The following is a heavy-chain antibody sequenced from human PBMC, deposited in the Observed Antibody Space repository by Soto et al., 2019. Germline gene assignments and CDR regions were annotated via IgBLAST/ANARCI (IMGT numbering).Heavy chain of an antibody. CDR3: ARRGRWRIAAAGTFGNWLDP. CDR2: IYYSGST. D-gene: IGHD6-13*01. J-gene: IGHJ5*02. V-gene: IGHV4-39*01. CDR1: GGSISSSSYY. Sequence: PSETLSLTCTVSGGSISSSSYYWGWIRQPPGKGLEWIGSIYYSGSTYYNPSLKSRVTISVDTSKNQFSLKLSSVTAADTAVYYCARRGRWRIAAAGTFGNWLDPRGQGTLVTVSS.